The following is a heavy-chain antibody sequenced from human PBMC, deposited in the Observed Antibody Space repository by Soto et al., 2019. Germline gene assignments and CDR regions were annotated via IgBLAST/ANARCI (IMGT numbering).Heavy chain of an antibody. J-gene: IGHJ6*02. V-gene: IGHV3-7*01. D-gene: IGHD5-18*01. CDR1: GFTFSSYW. Sequence: PGGSLRLSCAASGFTFSSYWMSWVRQAPGKGLEWVANIKQDGSEKYYVDSVKGRFTISRDNAKNSLYLQMNSLRAEDTAVYYCAGVQLNPVYSYGSPHYYGMDVWGQGTTVTVSS. CDR3: AGVQLNPVYSYGSPHYYGMDV. CDR2: IKQDGSEK.